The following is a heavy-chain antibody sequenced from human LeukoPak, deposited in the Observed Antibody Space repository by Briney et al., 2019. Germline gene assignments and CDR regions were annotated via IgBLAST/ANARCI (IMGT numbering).Heavy chain of an antibody. CDR1: GYTFTGYY. V-gene: IGHV1-2*02. J-gene: IGHJ5*02. CDR3: ARGARHYYDSSGYHWFDP. Sequence: GASVKVSCKASGYTFTGYYTHWVRQAPGQGLEWMGWINPNSGGTNYAQKFQGRVTMTRDTSISTAYMELSRLRSDDTAVYYCARGARHYYDSSGYHWFDPWGQGTLVTVSS. D-gene: IGHD3-22*01. CDR2: INPNSGGT.